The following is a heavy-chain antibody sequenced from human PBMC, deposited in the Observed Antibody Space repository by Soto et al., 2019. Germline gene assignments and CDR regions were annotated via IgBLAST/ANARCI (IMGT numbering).Heavy chain of an antibody. Sequence: PGGSLRLSCAASGFTFSSYAMHWVRQAPGKGLEWVAVISYNEIKKYYADSVKGRFTISRDNSKNTLYLQMNNLRADDTAVYYCTRNDYDTYYFDYWGQGTLVTVSS. V-gene: IGHV3-30-3*01. CDR1: GFTFSSYA. CDR3: TRNDYDTYYFDY. CDR2: ISYNEIKK. D-gene: IGHD4-17*01. J-gene: IGHJ4*02.